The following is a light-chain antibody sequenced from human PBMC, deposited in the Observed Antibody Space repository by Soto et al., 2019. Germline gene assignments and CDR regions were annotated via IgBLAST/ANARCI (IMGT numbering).Light chain of an antibody. Sequence: QSALTQPASVSGSPGQSITISRTGTSSDVGSYNLVSWYQQHPGKAPKLMIYEGSKRPSGVSNRFSGSKSGNTASLTISGLQAEDEADYYCCSYAGSSTSVVFGGGTKLTVL. CDR1: SSDVGSYNL. V-gene: IGLV2-23*01. J-gene: IGLJ2*01. CDR2: EGS. CDR3: CSYAGSSTSVV.